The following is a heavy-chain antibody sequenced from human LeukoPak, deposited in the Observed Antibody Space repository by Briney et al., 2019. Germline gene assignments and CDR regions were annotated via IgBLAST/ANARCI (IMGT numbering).Heavy chain of an antibody. CDR1: GGSFSGYY. D-gene: IGHD3-22*01. CDR3: ARGGGSLVVVITYDY. V-gene: IGHV4-34*01. J-gene: IGHJ4*02. CDR2: INHSGST. Sequence: PSETLSLTCAVYGGSFSGYYWSWIRQPPGKGLEWIGEINHSGSTNYNPSLKSRVTISVDTSKNQFSLKLSSVTAADTAVYYCARGGGSLVVVITYDYWGQGTLVTVSS.